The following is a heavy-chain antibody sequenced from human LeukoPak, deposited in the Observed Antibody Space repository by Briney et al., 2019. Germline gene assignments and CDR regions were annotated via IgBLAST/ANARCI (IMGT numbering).Heavy chain of an antibody. CDR1: GFTVSSNY. Sequence: PGGSLRLSCAASGFTVSSNYMSWVRQAPGKGLEWVSVIYSGGSTYYADSVKGRFTISRDNSKNTLYLQMNSLRAEDTAVYYCARETTVEAFDIWGQGTMVTVSS. V-gene: IGHV3-53*01. J-gene: IGHJ3*02. D-gene: IGHD4-23*01. CDR3: ARETTVEAFDI. CDR2: IYSGGST.